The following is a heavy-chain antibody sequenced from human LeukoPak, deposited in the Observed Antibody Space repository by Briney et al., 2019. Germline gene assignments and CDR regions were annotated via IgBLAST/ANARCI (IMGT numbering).Heavy chain of an antibody. Sequence: SETLSLTCTVSGGSISSYYWSWVRQPPGKGLEWIGYIYTSGSTNYNPSLKSRVTISVDTSKNQFSLKVNSVTAADTAVYYCVRGSYGYLDYWGQGTLVTVSS. V-gene: IGHV4-4*09. CDR1: GGSISSYY. J-gene: IGHJ4*02. CDR2: IYTSGST. CDR3: VRGSYGYLDY. D-gene: IGHD3-16*01.